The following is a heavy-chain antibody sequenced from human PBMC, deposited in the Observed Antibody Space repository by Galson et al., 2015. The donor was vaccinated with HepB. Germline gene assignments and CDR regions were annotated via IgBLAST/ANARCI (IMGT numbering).Heavy chain of an antibody. CDR1: GYPFTSYY. J-gene: IGHJ4*02. CDR2: ITPSAGST. CDR3: ARYPNGAYRYDY. V-gene: IGHV1-46*01. D-gene: IGHD2-8*01. Sequence: SVKVSCRASGYPFTSYYIPWVRQPPGQGLEWGGIITPSAGSTRYPQKFQGRVTMTRDKSTSTVYMELSSLRSEDTAVYYCARYPNGAYRYDYWGQGTLVTVSS.